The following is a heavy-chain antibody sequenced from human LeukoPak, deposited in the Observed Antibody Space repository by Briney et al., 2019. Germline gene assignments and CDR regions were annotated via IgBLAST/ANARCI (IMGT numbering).Heavy chain of an antibody. D-gene: IGHD6-13*01. CDR2: INPSGGST. V-gene: IGHV1-46*01. CDR3: ASIGIAAAGKVY. J-gene: IGHJ4*02. CDR1: GYTFTSYY. Sequence: GASVKVSCKASGYTFTSYYMHWVRQAPGQGLEWMGIINPSGGSTSYAQKFQGRVTMTRDTSTSTVYMELSSLRSEDTAVYYCASIGIAAAGKVYWGQGTLVTVSS.